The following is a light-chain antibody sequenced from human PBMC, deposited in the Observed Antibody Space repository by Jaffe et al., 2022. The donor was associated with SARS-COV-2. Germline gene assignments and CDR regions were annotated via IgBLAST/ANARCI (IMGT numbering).Light chain of an antibody. Sequence: EIVLTQSPASLSLSPGERATLSCRASQSVTGDLGWYQQKPGQAPRLLIYDASNRATGTPARFSGGGSGTDFTLTISSLEPEDFAVYYCQQRTEWPITFGGGTKVEIK. CDR1: QSVTGD. V-gene: IGKV3-11*01. CDR2: DAS. J-gene: IGKJ4*01. CDR3: QQRTEWPIT.